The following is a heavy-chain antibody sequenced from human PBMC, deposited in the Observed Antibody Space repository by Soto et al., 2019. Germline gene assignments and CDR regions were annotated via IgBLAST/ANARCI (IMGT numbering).Heavy chain of an antibody. J-gene: IGHJ6*03. V-gene: IGHV4-59*08. D-gene: IGHD3-9*01. Sequence: PSETLSLTCTVSGGSISNFYWSWIRQPPGKGLEWIGYVYYTGSTSYNPSLKRRVTFSADSSRGQFSLRLNSVTAADTAVYYCARTVLGPDLLADSFVDYYYYMDVWGQETTVTVSS. CDR3: ARTVLGPDLLADSFVDYYYYMDV. CDR1: GGSISNFY. CDR2: VYYTGST.